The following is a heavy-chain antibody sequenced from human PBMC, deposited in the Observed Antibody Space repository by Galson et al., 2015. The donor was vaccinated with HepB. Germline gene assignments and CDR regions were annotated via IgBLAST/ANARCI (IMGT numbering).Heavy chain of an antibody. J-gene: IGHJ6*02. V-gene: IGHV3-30*18. CDR3: AKDLNVWSSSPFWSGYYWTPYYYYGMDV. CDR1: GFTFSSYG. D-gene: IGHD3-3*01. Sequence: SLRLSCAASGFTFSSYGMHWVRQAPGKGLEWVAVISYDGSNKYYADSVKGRFTISRDNSKNTLYLQMNSLRAEDTAVYYCAKDLNVWSSSPFWSGYYWTPYYYYGMDVWGQGTTVTVSS. CDR2: ISYDGSNK.